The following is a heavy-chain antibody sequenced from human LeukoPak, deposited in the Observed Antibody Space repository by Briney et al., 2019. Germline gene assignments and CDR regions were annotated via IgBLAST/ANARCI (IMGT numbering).Heavy chain of an antibody. J-gene: IGHJ6*03. CDR3: ARGKPTYYDFWSGYYPPDDYYYYYMDV. CDR1: GYTFTSYG. Sequence: ASVKVSCKASGYTFTSYGISWVRQAPGQGLEWMGWISAYNGNTNYAQKLQGRVTMTTGTSTSTAYMELRSLRSDDTAVYYCARGKPTYYDFWSGYYPPDDYYYYYMDVWGKGTTVTVSS. D-gene: IGHD3-3*01. CDR2: ISAYNGNT. V-gene: IGHV1-18*01.